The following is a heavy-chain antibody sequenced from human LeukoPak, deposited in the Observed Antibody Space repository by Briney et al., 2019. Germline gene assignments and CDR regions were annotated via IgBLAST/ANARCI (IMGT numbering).Heavy chain of an antibody. V-gene: IGHV4-34*01. CDR3: ARHSVAVAGTGIDY. CDR1: GGSFSGYY. J-gene: IGHJ4*02. D-gene: IGHD6-19*01. Sequence: PSETLSLTCAVYGGSFSGYYWSWIRQPPGKGLEWIGEINHSGSTNYNPSLKSRVTISVDTSKNQFSLKLSSVTAADTAVYYCARHSVAVAGTGIDYWGQGTLVTVSS. CDR2: INHSGST.